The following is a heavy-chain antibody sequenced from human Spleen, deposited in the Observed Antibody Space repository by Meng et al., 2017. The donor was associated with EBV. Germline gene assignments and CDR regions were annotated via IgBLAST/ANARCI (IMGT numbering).Heavy chain of an antibody. Sequence: QVQLVQSGAEVKRPXASVRLSXXASGYTFTNYYIHWVRQAPGQGLEWMGIINPSGGSATHAQKFQGRVTLTGDTSTSTVYMELSSLRSDDTAVYYCARGLRRRELNNLIDPWGQGTLVTVSS. D-gene: IGHD1-7*01. CDR2: INPSGGSA. J-gene: IGHJ5*02. CDR1: GYTFTNYY. CDR3: ARGLRRRELNNLIDP. V-gene: IGHV1-46*01.